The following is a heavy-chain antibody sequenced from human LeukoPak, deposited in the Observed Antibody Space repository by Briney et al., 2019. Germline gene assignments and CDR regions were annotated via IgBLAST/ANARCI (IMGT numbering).Heavy chain of an antibody. Sequence: GGSLRLSCAASGFTFSSYTMHWVRQAPGKGLEWVAVISYDGSNKYYADSVKGRFTISRDNSKNTPYLQMNSLRAEDTAVYYCARDLLGVSYGMDVWGQGTTVTVSS. CDR1: GFTFSSYT. V-gene: IGHV3-30*04. CDR2: ISYDGSNK. J-gene: IGHJ6*02. D-gene: IGHD2-15*01. CDR3: ARDLLGVSYGMDV.